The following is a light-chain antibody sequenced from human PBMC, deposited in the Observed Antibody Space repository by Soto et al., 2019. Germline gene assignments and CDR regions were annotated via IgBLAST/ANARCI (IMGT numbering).Light chain of an antibody. V-gene: IGKV1-5*01. CDR2: DAS. Sequence: DIQMTQSPSTLSASVGDRVTITCRASKSISSWLAWYQQKPGKAPKLLIYDASSLGSGVPSRFSGSGSGTEFTLTLSSLQPDDFATYYCQQYNSYSLYTFGQGTKLEIK. CDR3: QQYNSYSLYT. J-gene: IGKJ2*01. CDR1: KSISSW.